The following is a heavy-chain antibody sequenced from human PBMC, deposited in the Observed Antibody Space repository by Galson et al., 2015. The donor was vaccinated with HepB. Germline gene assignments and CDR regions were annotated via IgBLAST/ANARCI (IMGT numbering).Heavy chain of an antibody. V-gene: IGHV5-10-1*01. J-gene: IGHJ4*02. CDR3: ARGSGYYDSSGYSAFDY. CDR2: IDPSDSYT. CDR1: GYSFTSYW. Sequence: SGAEVKQPGESLRISCKGSGYSFTSYWISWVRQMPGKGLEWMGRIDPSDSYTNYSPSFQGHVTISADKSISTAYLQWSSLKASDTAMYYCARGSGYYDSSGYSAFDYWGQGTLVTVSS. D-gene: IGHD3-22*01.